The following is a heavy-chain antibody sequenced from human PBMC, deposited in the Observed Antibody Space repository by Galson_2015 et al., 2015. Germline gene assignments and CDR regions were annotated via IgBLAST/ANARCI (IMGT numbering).Heavy chain of an antibody. V-gene: IGHV3-15*01. CDR2: IKSKTDGGTT. CDR1: GFTFSNAW. CDR3: TTDLNLWSGVNWFDP. D-gene: IGHD3-3*01. J-gene: IGHJ5*02. Sequence: SLRLSCAASGFTFSNAWMSWVRQAPGKGLGWVGRIKSKTDGGTTDYAAPVNGRFTISRDDSKNTLYLQMNSLKTEDTAVYYCTTDLNLWSGVNWFDPWGQGTLVTVSS.